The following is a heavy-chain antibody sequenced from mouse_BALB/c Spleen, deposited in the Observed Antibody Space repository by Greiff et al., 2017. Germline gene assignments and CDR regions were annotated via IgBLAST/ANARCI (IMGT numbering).Heavy chain of an antibody. J-gene: IGHJ4*01. Sequence: EVKLMESGGGLVKPGGSLKLSCAASGFTFSSYSMSWVRQTPEKGLEWVATISSGGGNTYYPDSVKGRFTISRDNAKNNLYLQMSSLRSEDTALYYGARSDGNYEDAMDYWGQGTSVTVSA. V-gene: IGHV5-9*03. D-gene: IGHD2-1*01. CDR3: ARSDGNYEDAMDY. CDR1: GFTFSSYS. CDR2: ISSGGGNT.